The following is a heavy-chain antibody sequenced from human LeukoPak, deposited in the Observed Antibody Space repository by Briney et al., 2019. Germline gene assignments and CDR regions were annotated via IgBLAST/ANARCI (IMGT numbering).Heavy chain of an antibody. V-gene: IGHV5-51*01. CDR3: ARRVVGATSAFDI. CDR2: IYPGDSDT. CDR1: GYSFTSYW. D-gene: IGHD1-26*01. J-gene: IGHJ3*02. Sequence: GGSLRLSCKGSGYSFTSYWIGWVRQMPGKGLEWMGIIYPGDSDTRYSPSFQGQVTISADKSISTAYLQWSSLKASDTAMYYCARRVVGATSAFDIWGQGTMVTVSS.